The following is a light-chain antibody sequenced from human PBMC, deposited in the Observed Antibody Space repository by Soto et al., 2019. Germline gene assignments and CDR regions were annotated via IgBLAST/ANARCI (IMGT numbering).Light chain of an antibody. CDR2: EVS. V-gene: IGLV2-14*01. CDR1: SSDVGGYNY. Sequence: ALTQPASVSGSPGQSITISCTGTSSDVGGYNYVSWYQQHPGKAPKLMIYEVSNRPSGVSNRFSGSKSGNTASLTISGLQAEDEADYYCSSYTSSSTLGVFGGGTQLTVL. CDR3: SSYTSSSTLGV. J-gene: IGLJ2*01.